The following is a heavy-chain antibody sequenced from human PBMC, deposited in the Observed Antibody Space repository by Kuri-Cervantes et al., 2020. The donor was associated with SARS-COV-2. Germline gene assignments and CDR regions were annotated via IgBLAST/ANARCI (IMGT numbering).Heavy chain of an antibody. CDR2: IYYSGST. Sequence: GSLRLSCTVSGGSISSYYWSWIRQPPGKGLEWIGYIYYSGSTNYNPSLKSRVTISVDTSKNPFSLKLSSVTAEDTAVYYCADCSSTSCYGDDGYYYYGMDVWGQGTKVTVSS. J-gene: IGHJ6*02. V-gene: IGHV4-59*01. CDR1: GGSISSYY. D-gene: IGHD2-2*01. CDR3: ADCSSTSCYGDDGYYYYGMDV.